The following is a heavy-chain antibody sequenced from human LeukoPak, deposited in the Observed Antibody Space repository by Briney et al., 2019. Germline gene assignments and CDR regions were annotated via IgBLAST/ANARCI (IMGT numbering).Heavy chain of an antibody. V-gene: IGHV3-23*01. CDR1: GFTFSYFA. CDR2: ISYSGGST. J-gene: IGHJ4*02. D-gene: IGHD6-13*01. CDR3: AKDWALRAAGSFDY. Sequence: GGSLRLSCAASGFTFSYFAMTWVRQAPGKGLEWVSTISYSGGSTYYADSVKGRFTISRDNSKNTLYLQMNNLRAEDATVYYCAKDWALRAAGSFDYWGQGTLVTVSS.